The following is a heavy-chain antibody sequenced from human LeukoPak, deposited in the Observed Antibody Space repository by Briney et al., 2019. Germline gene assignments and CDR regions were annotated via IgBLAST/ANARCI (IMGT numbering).Heavy chain of an antibody. D-gene: IGHD6-13*01. CDR1: GFTFSSFA. J-gene: IGHJ4*02. CDR3: ARFIAAPYYFDY. V-gene: IGHV3-23*01. Sequence: GGSLRLSCAASGFTFSSFAMSWVRQAPGKGLEWVSAISGSGSTTYYADSVKGRFTISRDNSKITLYLQMNSLRAEDTAVYYCARFIAAPYYFDYWGRGTLVTVSS. CDR2: ISGSGSTT.